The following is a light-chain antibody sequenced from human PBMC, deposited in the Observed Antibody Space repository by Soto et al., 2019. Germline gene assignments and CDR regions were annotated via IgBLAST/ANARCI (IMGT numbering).Light chain of an antibody. CDR1: QSVSSTF. Sequence: EIVLTQSPGTLSLSPGERATLSCRASQSVSSTFLAWYQQKPGQAPRLLIYAASSRATGIPGRCIGSGSGTAFTLTISRLEPEDFAVYYCQQYGSSRFSFGPGTKVDIK. J-gene: IGKJ3*01. CDR3: QQYGSSRFS. V-gene: IGKV3-20*01. CDR2: AAS.